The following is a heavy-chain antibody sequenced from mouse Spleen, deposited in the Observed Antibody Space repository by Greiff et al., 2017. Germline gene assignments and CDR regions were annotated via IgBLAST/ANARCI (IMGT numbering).Heavy chain of an antibody. Sequence: EVKLVESGGGLVKPGGSLKLSCAASGFTFSSYAMSWVRQTPEKRLEWVATISSGGSYTYYPDSVKGRFTISRDNAKNTLYLQMSSLRSEDTAMYYCARVYYDYFDYWGQGTTLTVSS. CDR2: ISSGGSYT. D-gene: IGHD1-1*01. CDR3: ARVYYDYFDY. V-gene: IGHV5-9-1*01. CDR1: GFTFSSYA. J-gene: IGHJ2*01.